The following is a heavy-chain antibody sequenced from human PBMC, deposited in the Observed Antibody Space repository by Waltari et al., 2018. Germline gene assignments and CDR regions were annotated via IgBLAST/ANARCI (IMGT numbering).Heavy chain of an antibody. CDR2: IYTSGST. CDR3: AGVVVPAARGYFQH. CDR1: GGSISSYY. V-gene: IGHV4-4*07. Sequence: QVQLQESGPGLVKPSETLSLTCTVSGGSISSYYWSWIRQPAGKGLEWIGRIYTSGSTNYNPSLKSRVTMSVDTSKNQFSLKLSSVTAADTAVYYCAGVVVPAARGYFQHWGQGTLVTVSS. D-gene: IGHD2-2*01. J-gene: IGHJ1*01.